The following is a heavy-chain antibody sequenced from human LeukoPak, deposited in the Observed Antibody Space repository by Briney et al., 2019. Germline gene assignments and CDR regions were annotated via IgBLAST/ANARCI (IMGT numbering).Heavy chain of an antibody. V-gene: IGHV4-34*01. D-gene: IGHD3-9*01. CDR1: GGSFSGYY. CDR2: INHSGST. Sequence: SETLSLTCAVYGGSFSGYYWSWIRQPPGKGLEWIGEINHSGSTNYNPSLKSRVTISVDTSKNQFSLKLSSVTAADTAVYYCARVHRGTLLTGNNWFDPWGQGTLVTVSS. J-gene: IGHJ5*02. CDR3: ARVHRGTLLTGNNWFDP.